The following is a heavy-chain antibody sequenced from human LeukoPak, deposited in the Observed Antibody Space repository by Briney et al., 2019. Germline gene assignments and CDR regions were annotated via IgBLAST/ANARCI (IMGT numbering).Heavy chain of an antibody. CDR3: ARDLASSGYYWD. J-gene: IGHJ4*02. V-gene: IGHV1-3*01. D-gene: IGHD3-22*01. CDR1: GYTFTSYA. Sequence: ASVKVSCKASGYTFTSYAMHWVRQAPGQRLEWMGWINAGNGNTKYSQKFQGRVTITRDTSASTAYMELSSLRSDDTAVYYCARDLASSGYYWDWGQGTLVTVSS. CDR2: INAGNGNT.